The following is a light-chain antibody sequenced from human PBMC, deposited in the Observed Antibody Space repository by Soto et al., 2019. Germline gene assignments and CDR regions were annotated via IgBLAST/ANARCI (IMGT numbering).Light chain of an antibody. V-gene: IGKV3-20*01. J-gene: IGKJ1*01. CDR1: QSVGSSY. CDR2: GVS. Sequence: EIVLTQSPGTLSLSPGERATLSCRASQSVGSSYLAWYQQKPGQAPRLLIYGVSSRATGIPDRFSGSGSGTDFTLTITRLEPEDFAVYYCQHYGYSLWTFGQGTKVEIK. CDR3: QHYGYSLWT.